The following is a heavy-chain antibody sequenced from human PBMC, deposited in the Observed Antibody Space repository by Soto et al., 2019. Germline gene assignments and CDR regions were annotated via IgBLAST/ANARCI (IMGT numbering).Heavy chain of an antibody. CDR2: ISAYNGNT. Sequence: ASVKVSCKASGYTFTSYGISWVRQAPGQGLEWMGWISAYNGNTNYAQKLQGRVTMTTDTSTSTAYMELRSLRSDDTAVYYCARQYLNGAVTEDNGFDPWGQGTMVTVSS. D-gene: IGHD1-26*01. CDR1: GYTFTSYG. J-gene: IGHJ5*02. CDR3: ARQYLNGAVTEDNGFDP. V-gene: IGHV1-18*01.